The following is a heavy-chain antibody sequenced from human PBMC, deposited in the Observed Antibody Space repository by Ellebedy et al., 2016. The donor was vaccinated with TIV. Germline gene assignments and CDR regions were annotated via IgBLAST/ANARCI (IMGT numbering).Heavy chain of an antibody. CDR3: ARLRHYGGDSVWFFDL. Sequence: MPGGSLRLSCTVSGDSMSNYYWSWIRQPPGKPLEWIGYIYYSGSTNYNPSLKSRVTISLDTSKNQFSLRLPSVTAADTAVYYCARLRHYGGDSVWFFDLWGRGTLVTVSS. D-gene: IGHD4-23*01. CDR1: GDSMSNYY. J-gene: IGHJ2*01. V-gene: IGHV4-59*08. CDR2: IYYSGST.